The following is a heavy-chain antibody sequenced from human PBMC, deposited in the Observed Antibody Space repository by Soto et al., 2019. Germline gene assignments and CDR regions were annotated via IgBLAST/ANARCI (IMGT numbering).Heavy chain of an antibody. CDR1: GVSISTYY. J-gene: IGHJ4*02. CDR2: VFYTRTT. CDR3: ARMLGECRGPTCPIAF. Sequence: VHLQESGPGLVKPSETLSLTCTVSGVSISTYYWSWIRQFPGKGLEWIGFVFYTRTTNSSPSLKRRVPISAAPATHLCSLEPASVTAAATAVYYCARMLGECRGPTCPIAFWGRGTLVTVSS. D-gene: IGHD3-10*02. V-gene: IGHV4-59*01.